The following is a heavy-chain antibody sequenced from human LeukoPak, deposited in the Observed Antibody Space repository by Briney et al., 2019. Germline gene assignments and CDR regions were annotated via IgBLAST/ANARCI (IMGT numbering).Heavy chain of an antibody. Sequence: QAGGSLRLSCAASGFTSSNYAIHWVRQAPGKGLEYVSGISSNGDRTYYANSVKGRFTISRDNSKNTLYLQMNSLRSEDTAVYYCARESGFYGSGSRYWGQGTLVTVSS. V-gene: IGHV3-64*01. CDR2: ISSNGDRT. D-gene: IGHD3-10*01. CDR3: ARESGFYGSGSRY. CDR1: GFTSSNYA. J-gene: IGHJ4*02.